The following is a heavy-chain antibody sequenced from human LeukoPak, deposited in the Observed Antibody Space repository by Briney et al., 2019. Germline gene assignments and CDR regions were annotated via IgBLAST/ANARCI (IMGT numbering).Heavy chain of an antibody. D-gene: IGHD6-6*01. CDR1: GGTFSSYA. CDR3: ARDGAPHSSSGYYFDY. CDR2: IIPTLGIA. Sequence: ASVKVSCKASGGTFSSYAISWVRQAPGQGLEWMGRIIPTLGIANYAQKFQGRVTITADKSTSTAYMELSSLRSEDTAVYYCARDGAPHSSSGYYFDYWGQGTLVTVSS. V-gene: IGHV1-69*04. J-gene: IGHJ4*02.